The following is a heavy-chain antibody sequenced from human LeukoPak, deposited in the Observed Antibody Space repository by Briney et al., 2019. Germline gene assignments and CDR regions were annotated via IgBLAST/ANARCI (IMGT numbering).Heavy chain of an antibody. CDR2: IYISGST. V-gene: IGHV4-4*07. Sequence: SETLSLTCTVSGVSISRYYWSWIRQPAGKGLEWIGRIYISGSTTYNPSLKSRVTMSIDTSKNQFSLKLSFVTAADTAVYYCARDSGTTGEVKFDPWGQGTLVTVSS. D-gene: IGHD3-10*01. CDR1: GVSISRYY. J-gene: IGHJ5*02. CDR3: ARDSGTTGEVKFDP.